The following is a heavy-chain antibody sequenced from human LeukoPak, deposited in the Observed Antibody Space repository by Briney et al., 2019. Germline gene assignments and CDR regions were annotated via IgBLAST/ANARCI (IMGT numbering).Heavy chain of an antibody. Sequence: SETLSLTCTVSGGSISSGSYYWSWIRQPAGKGLEWIGRIYTSGSTNYNPSLKSRVTISVDTSKNQFSLKLSSVTAADTAVYYCARSLDYLYGMDVWGQGTTVTVYS. CDR1: GGSISSGSYY. CDR3: ARSLDYLYGMDV. J-gene: IGHJ6*02. CDR2: IYTSGST. D-gene: IGHD3/OR15-3a*01. V-gene: IGHV4-61*02.